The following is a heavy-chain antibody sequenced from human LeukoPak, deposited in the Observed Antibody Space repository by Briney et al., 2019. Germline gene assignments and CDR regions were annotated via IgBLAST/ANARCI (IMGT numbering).Heavy chain of an antibody. Sequence: ASVKVSCKASGGTFSSYAISWVRQAPGQGLEWMGGIIPIFGTANYAQKFQGRVTITADESTSTAYMELSSLRSEDTAVYYCAREVDGGGSYTYDAFDIWGQGTMVTVSS. CDR2: IIPIFGTA. CDR3: AREVDGGGSYTYDAFDI. J-gene: IGHJ3*02. V-gene: IGHV1-69*13. D-gene: IGHD1-26*01. CDR1: GGTFSSYA.